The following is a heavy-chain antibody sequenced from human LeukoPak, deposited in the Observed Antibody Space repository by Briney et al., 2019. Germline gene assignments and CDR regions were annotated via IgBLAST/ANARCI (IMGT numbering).Heavy chain of an antibody. Sequence: GGSLRLSCAASGFSFSSYGMNWVRQAPGKGLEWVSGISGSGGRTYYADSVKGRSTISRDNSKNTLYLQMKSLRAEDTAVYYCAKGGGYEAQYYYYYLDVWGKGTTVTISS. J-gene: IGHJ6*03. CDR3: AKGGGYEAQYYYYYLDV. CDR1: GFSFSSYG. V-gene: IGHV3-23*01. CDR2: ISGSGGRT. D-gene: IGHD5-12*01.